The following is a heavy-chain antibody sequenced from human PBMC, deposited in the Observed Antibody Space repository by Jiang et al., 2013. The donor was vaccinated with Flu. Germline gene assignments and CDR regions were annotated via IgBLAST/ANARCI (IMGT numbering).Heavy chain of an antibody. Sequence: SYWIGWVRQMPGKGLEWMGIIYPGDSDTRYSPSFQGQVTISADKSISTAYLQWSSLKASDTAMYYCARHAIRHIVATTEGNWFDPWGQGTLVTVSS. CDR1: SYW. V-gene: IGHV5-51*01. CDR2: IYPGDSDT. J-gene: IGHJ5*02. CDR3: ARHAIRHIVATTEGNWFDP. D-gene: IGHD5-12*01.